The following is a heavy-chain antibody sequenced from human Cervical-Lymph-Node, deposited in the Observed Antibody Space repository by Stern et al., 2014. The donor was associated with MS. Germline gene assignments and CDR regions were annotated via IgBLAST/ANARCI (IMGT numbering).Heavy chain of an antibody. D-gene: IGHD5-12*01. Sequence: VQLVESGSEAKKPGSSVKVSCKVSGGTFSTYKISWVRQAPGQGLEWMGAIIPIFGTADYAQKFQDRVTIIADESTSEVHMELSSLRSEDTGVYYCARLGSGYDSSYLDFWGQGTLVTVSS. CDR2: IIPIFGTA. V-gene: IGHV1-69*01. CDR1: GGTFSTYK. J-gene: IGHJ4*02. CDR3: ARLGSGYDSSYLDF.